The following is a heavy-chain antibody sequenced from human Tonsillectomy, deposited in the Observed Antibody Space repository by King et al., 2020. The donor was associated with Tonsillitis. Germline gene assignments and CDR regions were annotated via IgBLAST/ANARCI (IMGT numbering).Heavy chain of an antibody. CDR3: ARSEYSSSSYGMDV. V-gene: IGHV3-21*01. CDR2: ISSSSSYI. J-gene: IGHJ6*04. D-gene: IGHD6-6*01. Sequence: VQLVESGGGLVKPGGSLRLSCVASGFTFSSYSMNWVRQAPGKGLEWVSSISSSSSYIYYADSVKGRFTISRDNAKNSLYLQMNSLRAEDTAVYFCARSEYSSSSYGMDVWGKGTTVTVSS. CDR1: GFTFSSYS.